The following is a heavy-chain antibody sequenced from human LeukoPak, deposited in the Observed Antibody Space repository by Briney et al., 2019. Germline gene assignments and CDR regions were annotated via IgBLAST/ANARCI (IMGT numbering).Heavy chain of an antibody. D-gene: IGHD2-21*02. J-gene: IGHJ4*02. CDR3: ARAASCGGDCYYYFDY. CDR2: IYYTGST. Sequence: SETLSLTCTVSGGSISSYYWNWIRQPPGKGLEWIGYIYYTGSTYYNPSLKSRVTISVDTLKNQFSLKLSSVTAADTAVYYCARAASCGGDCYYYFDYWGQGTLVTVSS. V-gene: IGHV4-59*08. CDR1: GGSISSYY.